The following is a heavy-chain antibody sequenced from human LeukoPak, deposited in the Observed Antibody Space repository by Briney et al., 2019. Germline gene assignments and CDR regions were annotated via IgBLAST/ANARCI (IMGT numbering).Heavy chain of an antibody. CDR2: IKSKTDGGTT. V-gene: IGHV3-15*01. CDR3: TTDCSTSCYGNYYYGMDV. D-gene: IGHD2-2*01. CDR1: GFTFSNAW. Sequence: PGGSLRLSCAASGFTFSNAWMSWVRQAPGKGLEWVGRIKSKTDGGTTDYAAPVKGRFTISRDDSKNTLYLQMNSLKTEDTAVYYCTTDCSTSCYGNYYYGMDVWGQGTTVTVSS. J-gene: IGHJ6*02.